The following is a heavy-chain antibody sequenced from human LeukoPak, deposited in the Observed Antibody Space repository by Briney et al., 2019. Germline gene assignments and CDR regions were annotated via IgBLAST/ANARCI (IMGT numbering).Heavy chain of an antibody. CDR3: ARGTHGSPHFHH. V-gene: IGHV1-8*01. CDR1: GYTFTSYD. Sequence: ASVKDSCMASGYTFTSYDINSVRPATGQGLEWMGWMNPKRGNTGYAQKFQGRITMTRNTSISTAYMELSSLRSEEPAVYYCARGTHGSPHFHHWGQGTLVSVSS. D-gene: IGHD2-15*01. CDR2: MNPKRGNT. J-gene: IGHJ4*02.